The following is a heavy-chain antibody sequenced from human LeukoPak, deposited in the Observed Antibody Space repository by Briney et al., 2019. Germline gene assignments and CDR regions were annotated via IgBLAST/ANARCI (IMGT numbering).Heavy chain of an antibody. CDR1: GYAFTSYG. Sequence: ASVKVSCRASGYAFTSYGISWVRQAPGQGLEWMGWISAYNGNTNYAQKLQGRVTMTTDTSTSTAYMELRSLRSDDTAVYYCARDHGGSYSAYFDYWGQGTLVTVSS. D-gene: IGHD1-26*01. CDR2: ISAYNGNT. V-gene: IGHV1-18*01. CDR3: ARDHGGSYSAYFDY. J-gene: IGHJ4*02.